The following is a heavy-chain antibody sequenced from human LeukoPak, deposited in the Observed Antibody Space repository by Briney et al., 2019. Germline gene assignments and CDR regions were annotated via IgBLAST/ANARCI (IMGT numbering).Heavy chain of an antibody. D-gene: IGHD3-10*01. CDR3: ARSSEGNWFDP. CDR2: IYHSGST. CDR1: GYSISSGYY. J-gene: IGHJ5*02. V-gene: IGHV4-38-2*01. Sequence: SETLSLTCAVSGYSISSGYYWGWIRQPPGKGLEWVGSIYHSGSTYYNPSLKSRVTISVDTSKNQFSLKLSSVTAADAAVYYCARSSEGNWFDPWGQGTLVTVSS.